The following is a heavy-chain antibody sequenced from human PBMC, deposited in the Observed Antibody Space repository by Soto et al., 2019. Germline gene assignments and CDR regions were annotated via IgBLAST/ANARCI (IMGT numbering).Heavy chain of an antibody. Sequence: SETLSLTCTVSGGSISGFFWTWVRQPPGMPLEGLGHVAASGSTAYNPSFRSRLSLSLDVSKNRFSLELTSVTAADTATYFCARGGSTHYYYGLDVRGQGTTVTVSS. D-gene: IGHD3-10*01. CDR1: GGSISGFF. CDR3: ARGGSTHYYYGLDV. CDR2: VAASGST. J-gene: IGHJ6*02. V-gene: IGHV4-4*07.